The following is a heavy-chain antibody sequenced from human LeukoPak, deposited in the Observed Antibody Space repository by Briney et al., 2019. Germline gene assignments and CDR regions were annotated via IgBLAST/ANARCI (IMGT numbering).Heavy chain of an antibody. D-gene: IGHD3-16*01. V-gene: IGHV1-18*04. CDR3: AREYGGAFDI. J-gene: IGHJ3*02. CDR2: ISAYNGNT. Sequence: GASVKVSCKSSGYTLTGYYIHWVRQAPGQGLEWMGWISAYNGNTNYAQKLQGRVTMTTDTSTSTAYMELRSLRSDDTAVYYCAREYGGAFDIWGQGTMVTVSS. CDR1: GYTLTGYY.